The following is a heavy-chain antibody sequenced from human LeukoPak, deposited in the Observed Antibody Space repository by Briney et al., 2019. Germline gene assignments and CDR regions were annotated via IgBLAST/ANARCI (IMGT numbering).Heavy chain of an antibody. CDR2: VDPEDGET. D-gene: IGHD4-17*01. V-gene: IGHV1-69-2*01. J-gene: IGHJ6*03. CDR1: GYTFTDYY. Sequence: GASVKISCKVSGYTFTDYYMHWVQQAPGKGLEWMGLVDPEDGETIYAEKFQGRVTITADTSTDTAYMELSSPRSEDTAVYYCALNYGDYYYYMDVWGKGTTVTVSS. CDR3: ALNYGDYYYYMDV.